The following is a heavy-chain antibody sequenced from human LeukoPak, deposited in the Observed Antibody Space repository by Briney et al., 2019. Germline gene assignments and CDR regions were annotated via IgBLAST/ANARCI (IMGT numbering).Heavy chain of an antibody. CDR1: GYSFTSYY. D-gene: IGHD3-10*01. V-gene: IGHV1-46*01. CDR3: ARDYYGGHNLYNFDF. Sequence: ASVKVSCKASGYSFTSYYIHWVRQAPGQGLEWMGLINPSGGSTNYAQKFQGRVTMTRDTSTNTVYTELSSLRSDDTAVYYCARDYYGGHNLYNFDFWGQGTRVIVSS. CDR2: INPSGGST. J-gene: IGHJ4*02.